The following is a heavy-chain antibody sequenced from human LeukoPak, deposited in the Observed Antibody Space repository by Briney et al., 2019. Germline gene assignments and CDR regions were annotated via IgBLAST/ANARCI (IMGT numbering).Heavy chain of an antibody. J-gene: IGHJ3*02. V-gene: IGHV1-69*04. CDR3: ARVSSGLELLGCAFDI. Sequence: SVKVSCKASGGTFSSYAISWVRQAPGQGLKWMGRIIPILGIANYAQKFQGRVTITADKSTSTAYMELSSLRSEDTAVYYCARVSSGLELLGCAFDIWGQGTMVTVSS. CDR2: IIPILGIA. D-gene: IGHD1-7*01. CDR1: GGTFSSYA.